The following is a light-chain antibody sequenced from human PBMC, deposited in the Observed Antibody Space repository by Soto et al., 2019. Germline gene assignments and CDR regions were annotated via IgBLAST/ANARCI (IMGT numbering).Light chain of an antibody. CDR3: SSYTSSSFYV. V-gene: IGLV2-14*01. Sequence: ALTQPASVSGSPGQSITISCTGTSSDVGGYNYVSWYQQHPGKAPKLMIYEVSNRPSGVSNRFSGSKSGNTASLTISGLQAEDEADYYCSSYTSSSFYVFGTGTRSPS. CDR1: SSDVGGYNY. J-gene: IGLJ1*01. CDR2: EVS.